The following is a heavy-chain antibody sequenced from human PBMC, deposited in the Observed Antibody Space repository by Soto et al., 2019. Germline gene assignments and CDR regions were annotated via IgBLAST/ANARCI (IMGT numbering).Heavy chain of an antibody. CDR1: GGSISSYF. J-gene: IGHJ6*02. CDR3: ARGGSLGDYYYGLDV. Sequence: SETLSLTCSVSGGSISSYFWSWIRQPPGKGLEYIAYIHYTGSTDYNPSLKSRVTMPVDTSKNQFSLKLTSVTAADTAVYYCARGGSLGDYYYGLDVWGQGTTVTVSS. V-gene: IGHV4-59*01. D-gene: IGHD3-10*01. CDR2: IHYTGST.